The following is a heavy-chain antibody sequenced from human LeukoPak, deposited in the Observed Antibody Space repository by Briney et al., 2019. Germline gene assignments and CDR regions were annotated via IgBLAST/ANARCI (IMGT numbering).Heavy chain of an antibody. V-gene: IGHV4-34*01. CDR1: GGSFSGYY. Sequence: SETLSLTCAVYGGSFSGYYWSWIRQPPGKGLEWIGEINHSGSTYYNPSLKSRVTISVDTSKNQFSLKLSSVTAADTAVYYCARAGRPRYYFDYWGQGTLVTVSS. CDR2: INHSGST. D-gene: IGHD2-15*01. CDR3: ARAGRPRYYFDY. J-gene: IGHJ4*02.